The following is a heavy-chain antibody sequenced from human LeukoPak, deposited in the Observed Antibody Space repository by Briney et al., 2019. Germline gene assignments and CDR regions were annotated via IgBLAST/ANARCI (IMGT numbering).Heavy chain of an antibody. CDR1: GFTVSSNY. Sequence: GGSLRLSCVASGFTVSSNYMSWVRQAPGKGLEWVSILYSGGSTYYADSVKGRFTISRDNSKNTLYLQMNSLETEDTAVYYCARAGLVVVTAKKSDAFDVWGQGTMVTVSS. CDR3: ARAGLVVVTAKKSDAFDV. V-gene: IGHV3-53*01. D-gene: IGHD2-21*02. J-gene: IGHJ3*01. CDR2: LYSGGST.